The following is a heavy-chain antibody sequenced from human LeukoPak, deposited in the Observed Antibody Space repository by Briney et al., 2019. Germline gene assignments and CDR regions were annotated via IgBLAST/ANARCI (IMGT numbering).Heavy chain of an antibody. Sequence: ASVKVSCKASGGTFSSYAISWVRQAPGQGLEWMGRIIPILGIANYAQKFQGRVTITADKSTSTAYMELSSLRSEDTAVYYCARDKSYGSGSYYNFPTDWGQGTLVTVSS. CDR3: ARDKSYGSGSYYNFPTD. CDR1: GGTFSSYA. CDR2: IIPILGIA. V-gene: IGHV1-69*04. D-gene: IGHD3-10*01. J-gene: IGHJ4*02.